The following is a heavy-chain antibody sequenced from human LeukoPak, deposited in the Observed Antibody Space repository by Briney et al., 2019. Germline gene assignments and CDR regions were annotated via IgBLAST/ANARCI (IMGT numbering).Heavy chain of an antibody. CDR2: INHSGST. Sequence: PSETLSLTCAVYGGSFSGYYWSWIRQPPGKGLEWIGEINHSGSTNYNPSLKSRVTISVDTSKNQFSLKLSSVTAADTAVYYCASYQHYYDSSGPASSWGQRTLVTVSS. D-gene: IGHD3-22*01. V-gene: IGHV4-34*01. CDR1: GGSFSGYY. CDR3: ASYQHYYDSSGPASS. J-gene: IGHJ4*02.